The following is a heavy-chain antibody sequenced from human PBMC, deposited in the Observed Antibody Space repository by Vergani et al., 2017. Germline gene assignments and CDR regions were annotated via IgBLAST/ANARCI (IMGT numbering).Heavy chain of an antibody. CDR3: ARENGDYYYYYYMDV. J-gene: IGHJ6*03. Sequence: EVQLVESGGGLVKPGGSLRLSCAASGFTFSSYWMSWVRQAPGKGLEWVANIKQDGSEKYYVDSVKGRFTISRDNAKNSLYLQMNSLRAEDTAVYYCARENGDYYYYYYMDVWGKGTTVTVSS. CDR2: IKQDGSEK. CDR1: GFTFSSYW. D-gene: IGHD3-10*01. V-gene: IGHV3-7*01.